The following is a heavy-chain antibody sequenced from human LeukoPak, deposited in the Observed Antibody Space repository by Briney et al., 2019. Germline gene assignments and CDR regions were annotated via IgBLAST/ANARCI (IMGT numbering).Heavy chain of an antibody. Sequence: AVSLRFSSAASGFTVTSNSMIWVRKAPSTRLARHSATYSGSSTYYADSVKGRVTISRKNSKTTLYLQMNSLRAEDTAVYYCARVRYCSSTSCSNFDYWGQGTLVTVSS. CDR1: GFTVTSNS. D-gene: IGHD2-2*01. J-gene: IGHJ4*02. V-gene: IGHV3-66*02. CDR3: ARVRYCSSTSCSNFDY. CDR2: TYSGSST.